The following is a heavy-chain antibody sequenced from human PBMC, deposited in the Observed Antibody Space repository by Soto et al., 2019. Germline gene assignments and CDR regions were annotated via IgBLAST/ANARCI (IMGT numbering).Heavy chain of an antibody. Sequence: SETLSLTCTVSGGSISSGGYYWSWIRQHPEKGLEWIGYIYYSGSTYYNPSLKSRVSISADTSKNQFSMKLSSVTAADTAVYYCARASPPANTAMSSSHHFYGVDVWGQGTTVT. J-gene: IGHJ6*02. D-gene: IGHD5-18*01. V-gene: IGHV4-31*03. CDR2: IYYSGST. CDR3: ARASPPANTAMSSSHHFYGVDV. CDR1: GGSISSGGYY.